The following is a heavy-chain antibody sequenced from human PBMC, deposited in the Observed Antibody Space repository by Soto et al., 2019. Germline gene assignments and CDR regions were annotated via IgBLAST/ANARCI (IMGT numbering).Heavy chain of an antibody. CDR3: ARRSGYSYGYYFDY. CDR1: GYRFTNYW. D-gene: IGHD5-18*01. CDR2: IYPGDSDT. Sequence: GESLKISCQGSGYRFTNYWIGWVRQMPGKGLEWMGIIYPGDSDTTYSPSFQGQVTILADKSISTAYLQWSSLKASDTAMFYCARRSGYSYGYYFDYWGQGTLVTVSS. J-gene: IGHJ4*02. V-gene: IGHV5-51*01.